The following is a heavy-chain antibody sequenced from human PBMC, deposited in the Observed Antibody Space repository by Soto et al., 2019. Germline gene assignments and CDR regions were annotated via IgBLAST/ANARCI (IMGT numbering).Heavy chain of an antibody. CDR1: GYTFSGYY. CDR2: INPNSGGT. CDR3: AGCSLIGCDYYYGMDV. D-gene: IGHD5-12*01. Sequence: ASVKVSCKASGYTFSGYYLNWVRQAPGQGLEWMGWINPNSGGTDYAQNFQGRVTLTRDTSISTAYMELSRLRSDDTAVYYCAGCSLIGCDYYYGMDVWGQGTTVTVSS. V-gene: IGHV1-2*02. J-gene: IGHJ6*02.